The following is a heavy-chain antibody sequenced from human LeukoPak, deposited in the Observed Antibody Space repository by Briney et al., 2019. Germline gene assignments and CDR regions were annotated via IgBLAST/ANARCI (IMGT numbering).Heavy chain of an antibody. V-gene: IGHV3-48*01. Sequence: PGGSLRLSCAASGFTFSSYSMNWVRQAPGKGLEWVSYISSSSSTIYYADSVKGRFTISRDNAKNSLYLQMNSLRAEDTAVYYCARDHGRYQLRNPNWFDPWGQGTLVTVSS. CDR3: ARDHGRYQLRNPNWFDP. CDR1: GFTFSSYS. J-gene: IGHJ5*02. D-gene: IGHD2-2*01. CDR2: ISSSSSTI.